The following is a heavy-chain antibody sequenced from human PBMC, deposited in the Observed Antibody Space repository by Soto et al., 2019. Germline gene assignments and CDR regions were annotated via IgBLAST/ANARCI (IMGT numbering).Heavy chain of an antibody. D-gene: IGHD3-10*01. CDR2: ISGFNDDT. Sequence: PLVQSGVEMKNPGDSVKVSCKASGYTFTSYGISWVRQAPGQGLEWMGWISGFNDDTNHAQKFQGRVTVTKDTSTSTAYMELRSLKSDDTAMYYCARSGSYYPARNWFGPWGQGTLVIVSS. J-gene: IGHJ5*02. CDR3: ARSGSYYPARNWFGP. V-gene: IGHV1-18*01. CDR1: GYTFTSYG.